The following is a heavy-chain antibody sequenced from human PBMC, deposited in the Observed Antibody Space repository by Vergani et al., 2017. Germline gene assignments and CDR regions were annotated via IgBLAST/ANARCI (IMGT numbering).Heavy chain of an antibody. D-gene: IGHD1-26*01. CDR2: IYYSGST. CDR3: ARDPTTRWETRYGMDV. J-gene: IGHJ6*02. V-gene: IGHV4-59*01. Sequence: QVQLQESGPGLVKPSETLSLTCTVSGGSISSYYWSWIRQPPGKGLEWIGYIYYSGSTNYNPSLKSRVTISVDTSKNQFSLKLSSVTAADTAVYYCARDPTTRWETRYGMDVWGQGTTVTVSS. CDR1: GGSISSYY.